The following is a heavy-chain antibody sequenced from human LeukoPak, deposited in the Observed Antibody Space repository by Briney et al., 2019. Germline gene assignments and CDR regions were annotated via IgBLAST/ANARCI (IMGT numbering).Heavy chain of an antibody. CDR3: AKGDAGAFDI. CDR1: GFTFSRYA. V-gene: IGHV3-23*01. CDR2: LSGSGGST. Sequence: GGSLRLSCAPPGFTFSRYAMRWVREAPGEGGEWVSALSGSGGSTYYAHSVKGRVTISRDNFKNTLYLQRNRLRAEDTAAYYCAKGDAGAFDIWGQGTMVTVSS. J-gene: IGHJ3*02.